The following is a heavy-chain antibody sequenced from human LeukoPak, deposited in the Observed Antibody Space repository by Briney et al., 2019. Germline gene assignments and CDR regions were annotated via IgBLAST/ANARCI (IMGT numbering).Heavy chain of an antibody. D-gene: IGHD3-22*01. CDR3: ARGQVVYSFHTSGYFDY. V-gene: IGHV1-8*01. Sequence: ASVKVSCKASGYTFTSYEINWVRQATGQGLEWMGWMNPQGGNTGYAQKFQGRVTTTRATSINTAYMELSSLTSEDTAVYYCARGQVVYSFHTSGYFDYWGQGTLVTVSS. CDR1: GYTFTSYE. CDR2: MNPQGGNT. J-gene: IGHJ4*02.